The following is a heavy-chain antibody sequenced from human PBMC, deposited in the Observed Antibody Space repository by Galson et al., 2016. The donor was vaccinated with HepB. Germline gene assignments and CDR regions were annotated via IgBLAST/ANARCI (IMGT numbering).Heavy chain of an antibody. J-gene: IGHJ4*02. V-gene: IGHV3-15*06. CDR1: GFSFSHAW. CDR2: IKRKTDGGTT. Sequence: SLRLSCAASGFSFSHAWMTWVRQAPGKGLEWVGRIKRKTDGGTTNYAAPVKGRFTISRDDSKNMLFLQMNSLKTEDTAVYYCTTDRLGWAPAGVGEFFDYWGQGTLVTVSS. CDR3: TTDRLGWAPAGVGEFFDY. D-gene: IGHD3-10*01.